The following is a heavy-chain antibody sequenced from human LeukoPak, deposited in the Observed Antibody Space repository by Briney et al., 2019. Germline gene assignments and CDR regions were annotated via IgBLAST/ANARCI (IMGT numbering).Heavy chain of an antibody. CDR2: INPNSGGT. CDR1: GYTFTGYY. D-gene: IGHD3-22*01. Sequence: ASVKVSCKASGYTFTGYYMHWVRQAPGQGLEWMGRINPNSGGTNYAQKFQGRVTMIRDTSISTAYMELSRLRSDDTAEYYCARDPHYYYDSSGYDYWGQGTLVTVSS. V-gene: IGHV1-2*06. CDR3: ARDPHYYYDSSGYDY. J-gene: IGHJ4*02.